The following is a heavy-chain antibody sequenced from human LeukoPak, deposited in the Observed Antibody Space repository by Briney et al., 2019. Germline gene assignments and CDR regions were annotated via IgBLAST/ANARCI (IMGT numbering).Heavy chain of an antibody. J-gene: IGHJ4*02. Sequence: SETLSLTCTVSGGSISSSSYYWGWIRQPPGKGLEWIGEINHSGSTNYNPSLKSRVTISVDTSKNQFSLKLSSVTAADTAVYYCARRRIHVAARRSKSSGWHQEGFDYWGQGTLVTVSS. V-gene: IGHV4-39*07. CDR3: ARRRIHVAARRSKSSGWHQEGFDY. D-gene: IGHD6-19*01. CDR1: GGSISSSSYY. CDR2: INHSGST.